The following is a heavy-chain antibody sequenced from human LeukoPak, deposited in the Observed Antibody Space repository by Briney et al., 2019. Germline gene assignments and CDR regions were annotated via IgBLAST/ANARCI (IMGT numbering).Heavy chain of an antibody. V-gene: IGHV3-53*01. CDR2: IYSGGST. CDR1: GFTLSSNY. CDR3: ARPVVSGWSLDY. J-gene: IGHJ4*02. Sequence: PAGSLRLSCAASGFTLSSNYMSWVRQAPGKGLEWVSVIYSGGSTYYADSVKGRFTISRDNSKNTLYLQMNSLRAEATAVYYCARPVVSGWSLDYWGQGTLVTVSS. D-gene: IGHD6-19*01.